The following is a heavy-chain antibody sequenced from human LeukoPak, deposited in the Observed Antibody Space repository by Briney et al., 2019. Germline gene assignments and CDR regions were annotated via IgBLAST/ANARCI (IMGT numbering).Heavy chain of an antibody. Sequence: GASVKVSCKASGYTFTSYGINWVRQAPGQGLEWMGWSSAYTGNTNYAQNFQGRVTMTTDTSTNTAYMELRSLRSDDTAIYYCARSTSIVGKFDYWGQGTLVTVSS. V-gene: IGHV1-18*01. J-gene: IGHJ4*02. CDR1: GYTFTSYG. D-gene: IGHD1-26*01. CDR2: SSAYTGNT. CDR3: ARSTSIVGKFDY.